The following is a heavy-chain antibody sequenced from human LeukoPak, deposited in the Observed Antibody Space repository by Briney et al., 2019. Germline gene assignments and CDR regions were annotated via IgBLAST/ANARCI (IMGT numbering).Heavy chain of an antibody. V-gene: IGHV3-30-3*01. CDR2: ISYDGSNK. Sequence: PGGSLRLSCAASGFTFSSYATHWVRQAPGKGLEWVAVISYDGSNKYYADSVKGRFTISRDNSKNTLYLQMNSLRAEDTAVYYCAREPIVVVITSYYYYGMDVWGQGTTVTVSS. D-gene: IGHD3-22*01. CDR1: GFTFSSYA. CDR3: AREPIVVVITSYYYYGMDV. J-gene: IGHJ6*02.